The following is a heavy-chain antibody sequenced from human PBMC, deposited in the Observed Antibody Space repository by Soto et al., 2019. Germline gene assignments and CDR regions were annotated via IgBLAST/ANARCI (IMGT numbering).Heavy chain of an antibody. CDR2: VYYTGST. CDR3: ARSVAAPGAHIAY. Sequence: PSETLSLTCSVSGGSISGSYWSWIRQSPGKGLEWLGYVYYTGSTNYSPSLRSRVSISVDTSKNEFSLRLSSVTAADTAVYFCARSVAAPGAHIAYRGQGTQGTTSS. D-gene: IGHD6-13*01. V-gene: IGHV4-59*01. CDR1: GGSISGSY. J-gene: IGHJ4*02.